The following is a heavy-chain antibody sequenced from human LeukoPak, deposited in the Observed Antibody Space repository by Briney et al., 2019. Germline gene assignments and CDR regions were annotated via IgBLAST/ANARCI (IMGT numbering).Heavy chain of an antibody. CDR1: GGSFSGYY. D-gene: IGHD5-18*01. CDR2: INHSGST. CDR3: ARGQLWFYYYYYMDV. Sequence: SETLSLTCAVYGGSFSGYYWSWIRQPPGKGLEWIGEINHSGSTNYNPSLKSRVTISVDTSKNQFSLKLSSVTAADTAVYYCARGQLWFYYYYYMDVWGKGTTVTVSS. J-gene: IGHJ6*03. V-gene: IGHV4-34*01.